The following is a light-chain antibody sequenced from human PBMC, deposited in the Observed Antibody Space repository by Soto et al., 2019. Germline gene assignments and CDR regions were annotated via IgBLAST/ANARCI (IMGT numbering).Light chain of an antibody. Sequence: DIQMTQSPSSLSASVGDRVTITCRASQSISSYLDWYQQKPGKAPKLLIYAASSLQSGVPSRFSGSGSGTDFTITISSLQPEDFATYYCQQSYSSLSITFGQGTRREIK. J-gene: IGKJ5*01. CDR2: AAS. CDR1: QSISSY. V-gene: IGKV1-39*01. CDR3: QQSYSSLSIT.